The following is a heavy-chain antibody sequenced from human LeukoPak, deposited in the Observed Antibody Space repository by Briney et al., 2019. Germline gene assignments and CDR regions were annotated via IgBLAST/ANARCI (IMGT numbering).Heavy chain of an antibody. D-gene: IGHD3-10*01. J-gene: IGHJ5*02. V-gene: IGHV1-2*02. CDR3: ARSVWFGTDNWFDP. Sequence: ASVKVSCKASGYTFTGYYMHWVRQAPGQGLEWMGWINPNSGRTNYAQKFQGRVTMTRDTSISTAYMELSRLRSDDTAVYYCARSVWFGTDNWFDPWGQGTLVTVSS. CDR2: INPNSGRT. CDR1: GYTFTGYY.